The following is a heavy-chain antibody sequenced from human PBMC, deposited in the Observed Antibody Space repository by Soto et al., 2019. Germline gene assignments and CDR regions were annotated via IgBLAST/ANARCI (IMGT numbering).Heavy chain of an antibody. D-gene: IGHD6-13*01. Sequence: SVSNAWTNWVRQTPGKGLEWVGRIKSRADGGTTDYAAPVKGRFTISRDDSKNTLYLQVNSLKTEDTAVYYCTTWYRGGFDLWGRGTLVTVSS. CDR3: TTWYRGGFDL. CDR1: SVSNAW. V-gene: IGHV3-15*07. J-gene: IGHJ2*01. CDR2: IKSRADGGTT.